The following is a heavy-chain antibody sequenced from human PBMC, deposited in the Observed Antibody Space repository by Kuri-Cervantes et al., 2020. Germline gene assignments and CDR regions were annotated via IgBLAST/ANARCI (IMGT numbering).Heavy chain of an antibody. CDR1: GGTFSSYA. J-gene: IGHJ6*03. CDR3: ARGHTPLDGYIPRYYYYMDV. Sequence: SVKVSCKASGGTFSSYAISWVRQAPGQGLEWMGGIIPIFGTANYAQKFQGRVTITTDESTSTAYMELSSLRSEDTAVYYCARGHTPLDGYIPRYYYYMDVWGKGTTVTVSS. CDR2: IIPIFGTA. V-gene: IGHV1-69*05. D-gene: IGHD5-24*01.